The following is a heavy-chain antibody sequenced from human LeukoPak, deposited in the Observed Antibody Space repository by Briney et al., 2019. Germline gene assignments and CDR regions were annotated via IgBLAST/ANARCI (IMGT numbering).Heavy chain of an antibody. Sequence: ASVKVSCKASGYTFTGYYMHWVRQAPGQGLEWMRWINPNSGGTNYAQKFQGRVTMTRDTSISTAYMELSRLRSDDTAVYYCARLPYTMVRGVDDAFDIWGQGTMVTVSS. V-gene: IGHV1-2*02. CDR3: ARLPYTMVRGVDDAFDI. J-gene: IGHJ3*02. CDR1: GYTFTGYY. CDR2: INPNSGGT. D-gene: IGHD3-10*01.